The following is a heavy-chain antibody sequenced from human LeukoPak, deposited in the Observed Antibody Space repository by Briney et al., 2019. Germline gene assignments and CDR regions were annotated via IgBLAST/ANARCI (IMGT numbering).Heavy chain of an antibody. V-gene: IGHV1-2*06. J-gene: IGHJ3*02. CDR2: INPNSGGT. CDR1: GYTFTVYY. D-gene: IGHD5-12*01. CDR3: ARQWLRDAFDI. Sequence: ASVKVSCTASGYTFTVYYMHWVRQAPGQGLEWMGRINPNSGGTNYAQKFQGRVTMTRDTSISTAYMELSRLRSDDTAVYYCARQWLRDAFDIWGQGTMVTVSS.